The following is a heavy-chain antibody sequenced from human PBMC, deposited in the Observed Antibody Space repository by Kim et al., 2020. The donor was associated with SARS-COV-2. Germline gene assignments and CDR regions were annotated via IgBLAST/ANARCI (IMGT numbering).Heavy chain of an antibody. J-gene: IGHJ4*02. D-gene: IGHD3-16*01. CDR3: ARDSLGIQ. CDR2: ISSSGMNT. CDR1: GFTFSRYE. Sequence: GGSLRLSCVVSGFTFSRYEMNWVRQAPGKGLEWVSYISSSGMNTFYADSVKGRFSVSRDNAKNSLYLQMDSLGAEDTAIYYCARDSLGIQWGQGTLVTVSS. V-gene: IGHV3-48*03.